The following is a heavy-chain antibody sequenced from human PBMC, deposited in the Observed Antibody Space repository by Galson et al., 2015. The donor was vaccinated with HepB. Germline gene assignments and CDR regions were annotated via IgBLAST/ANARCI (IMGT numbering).Heavy chain of an antibody. J-gene: IGHJ3*02. D-gene: IGHD6-6*01. Sequence: PALVKPTQTLTPTCTFSGFSLSTSGMRVSWIRQPPGKALEWLARIDWDDDKFYSTSLKTRLTISKDTSKNQVVLTMTNMDPVDTATYYCAREYSSSSYHDNAFDIWGQGTMVTVSS. V-gene: IGHV2-70*04. CDR1: GFSLSTSGMR. CDR2: IDWDDDK. CDR3: AREYSSSSYHDNAFDI.